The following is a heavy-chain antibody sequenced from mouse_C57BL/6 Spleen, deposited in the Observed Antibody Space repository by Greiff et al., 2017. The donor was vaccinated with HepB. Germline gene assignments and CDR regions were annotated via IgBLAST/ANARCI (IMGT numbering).Heavy chain of an antibody. D-gene: IGHD2-4*01. CDR1: GYAFSSSW. CDR3: ARNPSYDDYDWWYFDV. J-gene: IGHJ1*03. CDR2: IYPGDGDT. Sequence: VQLQQSGPELVKPGASVKISCKASGYAFSSSWMNWVKQRPGKGLEWIGRIYPGDGDTNYNGKFKGKATLTADKSSSTAYMQLSSLTSEDSAVYFCARNPSYDDYDWWYFDVWGTGTTVTVSS. V-gene: IGHV1-82*01.